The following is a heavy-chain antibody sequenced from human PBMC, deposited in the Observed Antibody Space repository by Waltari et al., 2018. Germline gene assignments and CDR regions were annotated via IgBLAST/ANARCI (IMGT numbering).Heavy chain of an antibody. CDR3: ARVDIVVVPAAITPNAFDI. D-gene: IGHD2-2*01. Sequence: QVQLQQWGAGLLKPSETLSLTCAVYGGSFSGYYWSWIRPPPGKGLEWIGEINHSGSTNYNPSLKSRVTISVDTSKNQFSLKLSSVTAADTAVYYCARVDIVVVPAAITPNAFDIWGQGTMVTVSS. CDR1: GGSFSGYY. J-gene: IGHJ3*02. CDR2: INHSGST. V-gene: IGHV4-34*01.